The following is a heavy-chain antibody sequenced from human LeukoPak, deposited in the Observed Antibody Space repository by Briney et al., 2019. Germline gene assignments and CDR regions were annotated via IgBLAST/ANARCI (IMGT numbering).Heavy chain of an antibody. J-gene: IGHJ4*02. Sequence: SQTLSLTCTVSGGSISSGSYYWSWIRQPAGKGLEWIGRIYTSGSTNYNPSFKSRVTISVDTSKNQFSLKLSSVTAADTAVYYCARRGYSSSSAYFDYWGQGTLVTVSS. D-gene: IGHD6-6*01. CDR1: GGSISSGSYY. CDR2: IYTSGST. CDR3: ARRGYSSSSAYFDY. V-gene: IGHV4-61*02.